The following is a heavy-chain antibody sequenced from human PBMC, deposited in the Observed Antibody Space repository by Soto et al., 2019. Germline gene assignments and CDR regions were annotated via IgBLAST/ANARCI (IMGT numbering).Heavy chain of an antibody. V-gene: IGHV1-18*01. CDR1: GYTFTSYG. CDR2: ISAYNGNT. CDR3: ARDRRLRYSGYDFGAGADY. D-gene: IGHD5-12*01. J-gene: IGHJ4*02. Sequence: ASVKVSCKASGYTFTSYGISWVRQAPGQGLEWTGWISAYNGNTNYAQKLQGRVTVTTDTSTSTAYMELRSLRSDDTAVYYCARDRRLRYSGYDFGAGADYWGQGTLVTVSS.